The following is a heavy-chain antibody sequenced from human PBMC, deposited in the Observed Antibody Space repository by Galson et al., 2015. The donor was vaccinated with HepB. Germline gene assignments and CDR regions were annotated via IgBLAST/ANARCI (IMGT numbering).Heavy chain of an antibody. V-gene: IGHV3-30*18. CDR3: AKNGEMATILAFDI. D-gene: IGHD5-24*01. Sequence: SLRLSCAASGFTFSSYGMHWVRQAPGKGLEWVAVISYDGSNKYYADSVKGRFTISRDNSKNTLYLQMNSQRAEDTAVYYCAKNGEMATILAFDIWGQGTMVTVSS. J-gene: IGHJ3*02. CDR1: GFTFSSYG. CDR2: ISYDGSNK.